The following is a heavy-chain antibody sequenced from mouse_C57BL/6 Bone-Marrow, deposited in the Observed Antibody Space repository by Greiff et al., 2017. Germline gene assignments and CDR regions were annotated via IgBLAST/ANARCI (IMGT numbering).Heavy chain of an antibody. V-gene: IGHV14-4*01. J-gene: IGHJ2*01. Sequence: VQLQQSGAELVRPGASVKLSCTASGFNIKDDYMYWVQQRPEQSLEWIGWIDPENGDTEYASNVQGKATITADTSSNTAYLQLSSLTSEDTAVYYCTIHYYGSSHYFDYWGQGTTLTVSS. CDR1: GFNIKDDY. CDR2: IDPENGDT. CDR3: TIHYYGSSHYFDY. D-gene: IGHD1-1*01.